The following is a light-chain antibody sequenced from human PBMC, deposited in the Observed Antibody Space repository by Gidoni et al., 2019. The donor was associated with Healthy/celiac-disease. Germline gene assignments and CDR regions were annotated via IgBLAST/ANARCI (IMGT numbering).Light chain of an antibody. V-gene: IGKV3-20*01. CDR3: QQYGSSPQCS. CDR2: GAS. J-gene: IGKJ2*04. Sequence: DIVLTHSPGTLSLSPGERATLSCRASQSVSSSYLAWYQQKPGQAPRLLIYGASSRATGIPDRFSGSGSGTDFTLTISRLDPEDFAVYYCQQYGSSPQCSFGQGTKLEIK. CDR1: QSVSSSY.